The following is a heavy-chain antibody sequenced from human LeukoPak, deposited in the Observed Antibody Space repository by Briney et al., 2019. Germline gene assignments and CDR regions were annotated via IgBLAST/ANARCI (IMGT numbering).Heavy chain of an antibody. CDR3: ARDPRLLRFLGPGQGADYYYMDV. CDR2: ISGSGGGT. J-gene: IGHJ6*03. Sequence: PGGSLRLSCAASVFTVSINYMRWVRQAPGQGVEWVSAISGSGGGTYYADSVKGRFTISRDNAKNSLYLQMNRLRAEDTAVYYCARDPRLLRFLGPGQGADYYYMDVWGKGTTVTVSS. V-gene: IGHV3-23*01. D-gene: IGHD3-3*01. CDR1: VFTVSINY.